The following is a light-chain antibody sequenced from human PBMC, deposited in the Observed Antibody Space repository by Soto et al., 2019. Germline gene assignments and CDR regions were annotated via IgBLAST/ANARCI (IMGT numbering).Light chain of an antibody. J-gene: IGKJ3*01. V-gene: IGKV1-27*01. CDR2: AAS. CDR3: QKYDTVPLT. CDR1: QGISNY. Sequence: DIQMTQSPSSLSASIGDRVTITCRASQGISNYLAGYQQKPGKVPNLLIYAASTLQSGVPSRFSGSGSGTDYILTISSLQPEDVATYYCQKYDTVPLTFGPGTKVDIK.